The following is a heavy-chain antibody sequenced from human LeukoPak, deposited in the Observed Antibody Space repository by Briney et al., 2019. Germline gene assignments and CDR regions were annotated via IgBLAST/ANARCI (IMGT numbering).Heavy chain of an antibody. CDR3: ARGYSSGWYDYYYGMDV. CDR2: IKQDGSEK. CDR1: GFTFSTYW. Sequence: GGSLRLSCAASGFTFSTYWMTWVRQAPGKGLEWVANIKQDGSEKYYVDSVKGRFTISRDNAKNSLYLQMNSLRAEDTAVYYCARGYSSGWYDYYYGMDVWGQGTTVTVSS. V-gene: IGHV3-7*04. J-gene: IGHJ6*02. D-gene: IGHD6-19*01.